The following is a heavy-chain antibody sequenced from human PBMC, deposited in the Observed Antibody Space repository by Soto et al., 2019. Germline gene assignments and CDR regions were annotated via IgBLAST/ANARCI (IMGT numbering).Heavy chain of an antibody. J-gene: IGHJ4*02. D-gene: IGHD1-26*01. CDR3: AAKYSGSSPLAN. CDR2: IVVGSGNT. V-gene: IGHV1-58*01. Sequence: SVKVSCKASGLTFTSSAVQWVRQARGQRLEWIGWIVVGSGNTNYAQKFQERVTITRDMSTSTAYMELSSLRSEDTAVYYCAAKYSGSSPLANWGQGTLVTVSS. CDR1: GLTFTSSA.